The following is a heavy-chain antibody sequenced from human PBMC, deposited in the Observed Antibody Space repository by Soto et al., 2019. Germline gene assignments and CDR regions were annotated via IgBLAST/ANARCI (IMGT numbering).Heavy chain of an antibody. J-gene: IGHJ4*02. CDR3: ARDRMTRWTTVTTSIDY. CDR1: GYTFTSYG. V-gene: IGHV1-18*01. CDR2: ISAYNGNT. Sequence: EASVKVSCKASGYTFTSYGISWVRQAPGQGLEWMGWISAYNGNTNYAQKLQGRVTMATDTSTSTAYMELRSLRSDDTAVYYCARDRMTRWTTVTTSIDYWGQGTLVTVSS. D-gene: IGHD4-17*01.